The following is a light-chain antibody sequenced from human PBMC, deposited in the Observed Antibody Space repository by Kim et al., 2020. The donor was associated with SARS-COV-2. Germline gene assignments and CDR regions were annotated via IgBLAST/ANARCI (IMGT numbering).Light chain of an antibody. CDR1: QSVGTS. V-gene: IGKV3-11*01. J-gene: IGKJ3*01. CDR3: QKRDNWPIT. CDR2: DAS. Sequence: EAVLTQSPATLSLSPGERATLSCGASQSVGTSLAWYQQKPGQPPRLLIFDASNRATGIPARFSGSGSGTDFTLTISSLEPEDFAVYYCQKRDNWPITFGPGTKVDIK.